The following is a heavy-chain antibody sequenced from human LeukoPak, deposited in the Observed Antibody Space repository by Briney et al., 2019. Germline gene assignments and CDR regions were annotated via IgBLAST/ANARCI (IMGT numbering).Heavy chain of an antibody. D-gene: IGHD6-19*01. J-gene: IGHJ4*02. CDR1: GFTFSSYA. CDR2: ISGSGGST. CDR3: AKAVECIAVAGSDFDY. V-gene: IGHV3-23*01. Sequence: PGGSLRLSCAVFGFTFSSYAMSWVRQAPGKGLEWVSAISGSGGSTYYADSVKGRFTISRDNSKKTQYLQKNSLRAEDTAVYYCAKAVECIAVAGSDFDYWGEGTLVTVSS.